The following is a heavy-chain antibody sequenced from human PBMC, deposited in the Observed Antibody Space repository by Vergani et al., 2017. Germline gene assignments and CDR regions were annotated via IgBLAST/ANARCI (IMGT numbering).Heavy chain of an antibody. V-gene: IGHV5-10-1*03. J-gene: IGHJ4*02. D-gene: IGHD3-10*01. Sequence: EVQLVQSGAEVKKPGESLRISCKGSGYSFTSYWISWVRQMPGKGLEWMGRIDPSDSYTNYSPSFQGHVTISADKSISTAYLQWSSLKASDTAMYYCARQPGELLWFGEVAFDYWGQGTLVTVSS. CDR3: ARQPGELLWFGEVAFDY. CDR2: IDPSDSYT. CDR1: GYSFTSYW.